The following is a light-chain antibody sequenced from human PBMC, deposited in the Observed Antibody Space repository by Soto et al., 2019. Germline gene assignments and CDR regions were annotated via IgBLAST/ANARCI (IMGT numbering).Light chain of an antibody. J-gene: IGLJ1*01. Sequence: QSALTQPASVSGSRGHSITISCTGTSSDVGGYNYVSWFQQHPGKAPKLMIYDVRNRPSGISNRFSGSKSGNTASLTISGLQAEDEADYYCNSYTSSSTYVFGTGTKVTVL. CDR3: NSYTSSSTYV. V-gene: IGLV2-14*01. CDR1: SSDVGGYNY. CDR2: DVR.